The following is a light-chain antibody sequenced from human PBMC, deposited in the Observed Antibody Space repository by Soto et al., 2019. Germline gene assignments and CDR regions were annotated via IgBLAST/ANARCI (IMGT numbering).Light chain of an antibody. J-gene: IGKJ1*01. V-gene: IGKV3-20*01. CDR1: QSVSSSY. Sequence: EIVLTQSPGTLSLSPGERATLSCRASQSVSSSYLAWYQQKPGQAPRLLIYGASRRATGIPDRFSGSGSGTDFTLTITRLEPEDFAVYYCQQYGSPRTFGQGTKV. CDR2: GAS. CDR3: QQYGSPRT.